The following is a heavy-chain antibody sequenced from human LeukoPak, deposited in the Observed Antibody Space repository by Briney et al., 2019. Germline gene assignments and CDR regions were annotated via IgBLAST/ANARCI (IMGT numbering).Heavy chain of an antibody. D-gene: IGHD3-10*01. J-gene: IGHJ6*02. Sequence: PGGSLRLSCAASGFTFTMFSMNWLRQAPGKGLEWVAVISYDGSDEYYADSVKGRFTISRDNSKNTLYLQMNSLRSEDTAVYYCAKDSMVRGTYYYYGMDVWGQGTTVTVS. CDR1: GFTFTMFS. V-gene: IGHV3-30*18. CDR2: ISYDGSDE. CDR3: AKDSMVRGTYYYYGMDV.